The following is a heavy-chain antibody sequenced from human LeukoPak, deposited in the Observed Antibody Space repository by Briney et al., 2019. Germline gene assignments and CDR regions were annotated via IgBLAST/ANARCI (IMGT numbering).Heavy chain of an antibody. J-gene: IGHJ4*02. V-gene: IGHV3-53*01. CDR3: ARGGDPLAANTWAY. CDR1: GFTVITND. D-gene: IGHD5-24*01. Sequence: SGGSLRLSCAASGFTVITNDMTWVRQAPGKGLEWVSVLYSDGNTKYADSVQGRFTISRDNSKNTLYLEMNSLSPDDTAVYYCARGGDPLAANTWAYGARETLVTVSS. CDR2: LYSDGNT.